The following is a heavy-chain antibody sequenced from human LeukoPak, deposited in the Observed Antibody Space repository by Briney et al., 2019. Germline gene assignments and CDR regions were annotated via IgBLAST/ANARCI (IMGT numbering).Heavy chain of an antibody. CDR1: GFTFSSYA. CDR3: ARDGTCGGACKGAFDI. CDR2: ISSNGGST. D-gene: IGHD2-21*02. J-gene: IGHJ3*02. V-gene: IGHV3-64*04. Sequence: GGSLRLSCSASGFTFSSYAMYWVRQAPEKGLEYVSAISSNGGSTYYADSVKGRFTISRDNSKNTLYLQMNSLRAEDTAVYYCARDGTCGGACKGAFDIWGQGTMVTVSS.